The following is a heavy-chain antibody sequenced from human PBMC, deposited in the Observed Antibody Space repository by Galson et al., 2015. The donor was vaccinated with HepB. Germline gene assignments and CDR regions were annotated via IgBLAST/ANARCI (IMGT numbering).Heavy chain of an antibody. Sequence: SETLSLTCTVSGGSISSSSYYWGWIRQPPGKGLEWIGTIYYRGSTYYNPSLKSRVTISVDTSKNQFSLKLSSVTAADTAVYYCARAQYYYDSSGYRLFDYWGQGTLVTVSS. CDR2: IYYRGST. CDR3: ARAQYYYDSSGYRLFDY. J-gene: IGHJ4*02. D-gene: IGHD3-22*01. CDR1: GGSISSSSYY. V-gene: IGHV4-39*07.